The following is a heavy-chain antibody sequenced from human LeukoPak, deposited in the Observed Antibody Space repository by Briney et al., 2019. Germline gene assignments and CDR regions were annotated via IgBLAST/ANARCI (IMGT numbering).Heavy chain of an antibody. CDR2: INPTNEKT. V-gene: IGHV1-3*01. Sequence: ASVTVSCKASGFTFRNYGMHWVRQAPGQRLEWMGWINPTNEKTKYSEKFQGRVTISRDTGASTVYMELSSLRSEDTAIYYCARDHRTESDGYYFVNELWYFDLWGRGTLVSVSS. J-gene: IGHJ2*01. D-gene: IGHD3-22*01. CDR3: ARDHRTESDGYYFVNELWYFDL. CDR1: GFTFRNYG.